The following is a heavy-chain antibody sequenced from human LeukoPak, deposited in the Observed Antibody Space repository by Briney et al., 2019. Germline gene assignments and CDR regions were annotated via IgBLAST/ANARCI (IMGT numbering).Heavy chain of an antibody. D-gene: IGHD2-15*01. CDR2: IKKTGSEA. CDR3: AREDGYCSGGNCYSYFDS. V-gene: IGHV3-7*01. CDR1: GFTFSHFW. J-gene: IGHJ4*02. Sequence: GGSLRLSCAASGFTFSHFWMSWVRQAPGKGLEWVAYIKKTGSEAYYVDSVKGRFTITRDNTRSSLFLQMYSLRAEDTAVYFCAREDGYCSGGNCYSYFDSWGQGTLVTVSS.